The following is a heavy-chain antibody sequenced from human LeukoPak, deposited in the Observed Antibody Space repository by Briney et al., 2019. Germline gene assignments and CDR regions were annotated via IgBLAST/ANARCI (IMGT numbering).Heavy chain of an antibody. J-gene: IGHJ4*02. D-gene: IGHD3-22*01. CDR2: INSDGSST. Sequence: GGSLRLSCAASGFTFSSYWMHWVRQAPGKGLVWDSRINSDGSSTSYADSVKGRFTISRDNAKNTLYLQMNSLRAEDTAVYYCARGNYYDSSGNLDYWGQGTLVTVSS. CDR1: GFTFSSYW. CDR3: ARGNYYDSSGNLDY. V-gene: IGHV3-74*01.